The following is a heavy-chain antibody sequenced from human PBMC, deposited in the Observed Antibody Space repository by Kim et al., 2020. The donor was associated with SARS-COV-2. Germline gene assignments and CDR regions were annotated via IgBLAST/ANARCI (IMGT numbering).Heavy chain of an antibody. CDR3: ARTRITMIVVVTHFDY. D-gene: IGHD3-22*01. Sequence: SLQSLVTISVDTSKNQFSRKLSSVTAADTAVYYCARTRITMIVVVTHFDYWGQGTLVTVSS. V-gene: IGHV4-31*01. J-gene: IGHJ4*02.